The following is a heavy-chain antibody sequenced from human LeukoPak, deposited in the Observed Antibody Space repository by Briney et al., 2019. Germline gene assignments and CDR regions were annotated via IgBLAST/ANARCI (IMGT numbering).Heavy chain of an antibody. J-gene: IGHJ4*02. D-gene: IGHD3-22*01. CDR1: GFTFSSYW. Sequence: GGSLRLSCAASGFTFSSYWMHWVRQAPGKGLVWVSRINSDGSSTSYADSVKGRFTISRDNAKNTLYLQMNSLRAEDTAVYYCAREAYYYDSSGYFFFRNEQVFFDYWGQGTLVTVSS. V-gene: IGHV3-74*01. CDR2: INSDGSST. CDR3: AREAYYYDSSGYFFFRNEQVFFDY.